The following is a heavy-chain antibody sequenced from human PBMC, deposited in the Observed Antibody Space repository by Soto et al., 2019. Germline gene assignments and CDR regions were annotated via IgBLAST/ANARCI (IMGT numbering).Heavy chain of an antibody. V-gene: IGHV4-34*01. CDR1: GGSFSGYY. Sequence: QVQLQQWGAGLLKPSETLSLTCAVYGGSFSGYYWTWIRQPPGTGLEWIGEINHSGSTNYNPSLKSRVTISVDTSKHQFSLKLTSVTAADTAVYYGARDKITGLFDYWGQGTLVPVSS. CDR2: INHSGST. D-gene: IGHD2-8*02. CDR3: ARDKITGLFDY. J-gene: IGHJ4*02.